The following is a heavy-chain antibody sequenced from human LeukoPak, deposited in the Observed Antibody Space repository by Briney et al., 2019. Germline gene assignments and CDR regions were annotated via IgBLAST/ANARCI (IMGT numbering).Heavy chain of an antibody. CDR1: GGSISSSSYY. CDR2: IYYSGST. V-gene: IGHV4-39*01. Sequence: SETLSLTCTVSGGSISSSSYYWGWIRQPPGKGLEWIGSIYYSGSTYYNPSPKSRVTISVDTSKNRFSLKLSSVTAADTAVYYCARLVVTIAARPTFDYWGQGTLVTVSS. CDR3: ARLVVTIAARPTFDY. D-gene: IGHD6-6*01. J-gene: IGHJ4*02.